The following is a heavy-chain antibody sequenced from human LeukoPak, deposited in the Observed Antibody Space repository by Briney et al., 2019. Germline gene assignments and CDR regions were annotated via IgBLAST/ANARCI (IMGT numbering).Heavy chain of an antibody. CDR2: MNPNSDNT. CDR1: GYTFASYD. D-gene: IGHD3-10*01. V-gene: IGHV1-8*01. CDR3: ASGQTMVRGVRYYMGV. Sequence: ASVKVSCKASGYTFASYDINWVRQATGQGLEWMGWMNPNSDNTGYAQKFQGRVTMTRNTSISTAYMELSSLRSEDTAVYYCASGQTMVRGVRYYMGVWGKGTTVTISS. J-gene: IGHJ6*03.